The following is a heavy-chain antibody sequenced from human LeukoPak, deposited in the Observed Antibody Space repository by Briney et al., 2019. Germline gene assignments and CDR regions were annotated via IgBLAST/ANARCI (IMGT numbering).Heavy chain of an antibody. CDR2: IFHSVSA. CDR3: ARDPRWLTPDCTSTSCYENYFDP. V-gene: IGHV4-38-2*02. D-gene: IGHD2-2*01. Sequence: SETLSLTCAVSGYSISSGYQWAWIRPSPGKGLEWIGSIFHSVSAHYNPSLKSRVTISVETSNNQFSLKMYSVTAADTAVYYCARDPRWLTPDCTSTSCYENYFDPWGQGTLVTVSS. CDR1: GYSISSGYQ. J-gene: IGHJ5*02.